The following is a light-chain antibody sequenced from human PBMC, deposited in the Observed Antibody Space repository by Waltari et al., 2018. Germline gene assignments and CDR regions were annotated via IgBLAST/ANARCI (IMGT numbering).Light chain of an antibody. CDR3: AAWDDSLSGPV. Sequence: QSVLTQPPSASGTPGQRVSISCSGGSSNIESNYVFWYQHLPEAAPKLLMYRNNQRPSGVPDRFSGAKAGSSATLAISGLRSGDEAEYYCAAWDDSLSGPVFGGGTKLTVL. V-gene: IGLV1-47*01. CDR2: RNN. J-gene: IGLJ3*02. CDR1: SSNIESNY.